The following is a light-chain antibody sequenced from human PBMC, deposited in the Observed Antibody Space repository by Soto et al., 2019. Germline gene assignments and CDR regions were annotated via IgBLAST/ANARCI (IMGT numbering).Light chain of an antibody. Sequence: ELVLTQSPATLSLSPGERATLSCRASQSVSSYLAWYQQKPGKAPRLLIYDASNRATGIPARFSGSGSGTDFTLTISSLEPEDFAVYYCQQRSNWPPEISFGQGTRLEIK. CDR2: DAS. V-gene: IGKV3-11*01. CDR1: QSVSSY. J-gene: IGKJ5*01. CDR3: QQRSNWPPEIS.